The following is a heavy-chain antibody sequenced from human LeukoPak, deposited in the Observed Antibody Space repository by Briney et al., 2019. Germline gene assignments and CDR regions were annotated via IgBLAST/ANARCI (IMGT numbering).Heavy chain of an antibody. V-gene: IGHV3-23*01. D-gene: IGHD6-19*01. J-gene: IGHJ4*02. CDR3: AKGPLTEVAGTTWDY. CDR1: GFTFSSCA. CDR2: ITGSGGGT. Sequence: GGSLRLSCAASGFTFSSCAMSWVRQAPGKGLEWVSAITGSGGGTYYADSVKGRFTISRDNSRNTLSLQMNSLRAEDTAVYYCAKGPLTEVAGTTWDYWGQGTPVTVSS.